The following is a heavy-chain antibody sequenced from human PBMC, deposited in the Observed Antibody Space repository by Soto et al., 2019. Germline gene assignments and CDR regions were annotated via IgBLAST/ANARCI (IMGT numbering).Heavy chain of an antibody. CDR3: ARLGTVSADDAFDI. V-gene: IGHV1-8*01. CDR2: MNPNSGNT. J-gene: IGHJ3*02. CDR1: GYTFTSYD. D-gene: IGHD3-16*01. Sequence: ASVKVSCKASGYTFTSYDINWVRQATGQGLEWMGWMNPNSGNTGYAQKFQGRVTMTRSTSISTAYMELSSLRSEDTAVDYCARLGTVSADDAFDIWGQGTMVTVSS.